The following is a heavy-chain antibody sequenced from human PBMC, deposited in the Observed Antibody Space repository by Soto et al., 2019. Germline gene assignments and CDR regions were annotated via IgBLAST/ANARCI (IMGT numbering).Heavy chain of an antibody. CDR1: GFTFTTYW. V-gene: IGHV5-51*01. CDR3: ARQRWDSSGYYSGPFDY. CDR2: IYPGDPDT. J-gene: IGHJ4*02. Sequence: EVQLVQSGAEVKKPGESLKISCKGSGFTFTTYWIGWVRQMPGKGLEWMGIIYPGDPDTRYSPSFQGQVTISADKSISTAYLQWSRLKASDTAMYYCARQRWDSSGYYSGPFDYWGQGTLVTVSS. D-gene: IGHD3-22*01.